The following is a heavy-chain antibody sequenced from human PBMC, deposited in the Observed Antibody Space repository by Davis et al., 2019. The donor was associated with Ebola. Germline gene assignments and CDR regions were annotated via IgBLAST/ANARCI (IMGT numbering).Heavy chain of an antibody. Sequence: ASVKVSCKASGYTFTSYGISWVRQAPGQGLEWMGWINPHNGNTNYAQNVQGRVTMTTDTSTSTAYMEVGSLRSDDTAVYYCARVRWELLGMDYWGQGTLVTVSS. CDR2: INPHNGNT. CDR3: ARVRWELLGMDY. J-gene: IGHJ4*02. CDR1: GYTFTSYG. D-gene: IGHD1-26*01. V-gene: IGHV1-18*04.